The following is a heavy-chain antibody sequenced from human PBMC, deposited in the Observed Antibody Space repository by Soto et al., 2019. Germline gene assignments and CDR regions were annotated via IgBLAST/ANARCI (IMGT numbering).Heavy chain of an antibody. CDR3: AREMTTRGMGV. CDR1: GYTFTSYN. Sequence: QVQLVQSGAEVKKPGASVKVSCKASGYTFTSYNINWVRQATGQGLEWMGWMNPNSGKTGKAKKFQGRVTMTRNPSISTAYMALSSRRSEDTAVYYCAREMTTRGMGVWGQGTTVTVSS. V-gene: IGHV1-8*01. CDR2: MNPNSGKT. D-gene: IGHD1-1*01. J-gene: IGHJ6*02.